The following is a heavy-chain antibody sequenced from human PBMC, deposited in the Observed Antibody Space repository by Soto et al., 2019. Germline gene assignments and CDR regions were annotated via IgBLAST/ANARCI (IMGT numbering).Heavy chain of an antibody. Sequence: EVQLLESGGGLVQPGASLRLSCAASGFTFSIYAMSWVRQAPGKGLEWVSAISGSGGSTYYRDSVQGRFTISRDNSKNTLSLQMNSLRAEDTAVYYCARGGSSGSKTSNWGQGTLVTVSS. D-gene: IGHD3-22*01. CDR1: GFTFSIYA. J-gene: IGHJ4*02. CDR2: ISGSGGST. V-gene: IGHV3-23*01. CDR3: ARGGSSGSKTSN.